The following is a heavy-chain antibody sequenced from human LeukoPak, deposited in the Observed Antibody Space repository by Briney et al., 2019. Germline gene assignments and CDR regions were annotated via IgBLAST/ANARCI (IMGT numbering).Heavy chain of an antibody. J-gene: IGHJ4*02. D-gene: IGHD3-10*01. CDR1: GFSFSSYA. CDR3: AKDGGVWFGESNDY. V-gene: IGHV3-23*02. Sequence: QSGGSLRLSCAVSGFSFSSYAMSWVRQAPGKGLEWVSSISSSSSYIYYEDSVKGRFTISRDNFKNTLYLQMNRLRAEDTAVYYCAKDGGVWFGESNDYWGQGTLVTVSS. CDR2: ISSSSSYI.